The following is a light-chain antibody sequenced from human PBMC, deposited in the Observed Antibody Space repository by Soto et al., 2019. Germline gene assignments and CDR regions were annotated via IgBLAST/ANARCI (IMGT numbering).Light chain of an antibody. CDR1: QRITSY. CDR3: QRSSDWPYT. CDR2: DAT. V-gene: IGKV3-11*01. J-gene: IGKJ2*01. Sequence: EVVLTQSPATLSLSPGERATLSCRASQRITSYLAWYQQKPGQAPRLLIYDATNRVAVVPARFSGSRSGTYFTLTISPLQPEDVAVYYCQRSSDWPYTFGQGTKVELK.